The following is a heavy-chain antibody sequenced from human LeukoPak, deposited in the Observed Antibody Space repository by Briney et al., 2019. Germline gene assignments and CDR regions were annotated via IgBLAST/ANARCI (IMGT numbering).Heavy chain of an antibody. CDR3: ARGFNWFDP. CDR2: LYSGGTT. CDR1: GFTFSSYW. Sequence: GGSLRLSCAASGFTFSSYWMHWVRQAPGKGLDWVAVLYSGGTTYYADSVKGRFIISRDNSKNTLYLQMDSLRAEDTAVYYCARGFNWFDPWGQGTLVTVSS. J-gene: IGHJ5*02. V-gene: IGHV3-66*01.